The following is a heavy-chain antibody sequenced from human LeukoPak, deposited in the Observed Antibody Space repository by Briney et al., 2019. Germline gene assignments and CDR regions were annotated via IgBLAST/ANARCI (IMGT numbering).Heavy chain of an antibody. J-gene: IGHJ4*02. CDR3: AKNYASGNAFFDY. Sequence: GGSLRLTCAASGCTFTDYAMTWVRQAPGKGPEWVSSIYGDGVHTFYTDPVKGRLTISRDNARNTLSLQMSSLRAEDTAMYYCAKNYASGNAFFDYWGEGALVTVSS. D-gene: IGHD3-10*01. CDR2: IYGDGVHT. CDR1: GCTFTDYA. V-gene: IGHV3-23*01.